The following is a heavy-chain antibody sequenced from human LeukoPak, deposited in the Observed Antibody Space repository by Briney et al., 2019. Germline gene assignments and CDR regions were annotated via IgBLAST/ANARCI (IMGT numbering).Heavy chain of an antibody. Sequence: GGSLRLSCAASGFTFSNYWMHWVRQAPGKGLVWVSRINSDGSSTSYADSVKGRFTISRDTAKNTLYLQMNSLRAEDTAVYYCARGGYSSGWYHFDDWGRGTLVTVSS. CDR3: ARGGYSSGWYHFDD. D-gene: IGHD6-19*01. J-gene: IGHJ4*02. CDR2: INSDGSST. V-gene: IGHV3-74*01. CDR1: GFTFSNYW.